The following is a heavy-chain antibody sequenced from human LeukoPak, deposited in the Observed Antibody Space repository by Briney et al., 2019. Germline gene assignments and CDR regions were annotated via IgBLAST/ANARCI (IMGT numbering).Heavy chain of an antibody. D-gene: IGHD5-18*01. V-gene: IGHV4-59*08. CDR3: ARRRGYRLDY. Sequence: PSETLSLTCTVSGGSISSYYWSWIRQPPGKGLEWIGYIYYSGSTNYNPSLRSRVTISVDTSKNQFSLKLSSVTAADTAVYYCARRRGYRLDYWGQGTLVTVSS. CDR2: IYYSGST. CDR1: GGSISSYY. J-gene: IGHJ4*02.